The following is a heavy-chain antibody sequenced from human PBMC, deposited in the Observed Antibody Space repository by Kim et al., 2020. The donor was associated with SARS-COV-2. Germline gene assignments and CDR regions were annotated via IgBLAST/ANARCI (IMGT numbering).Heavy chain of an antibody. CDR3: ARGADYYDSSGYG. V-gene: IGHV1-69*04. D-gene: IGHD3-22*01. CDR1: GGTFSSYA. CDR2: IIPILGIA. Sequence: SVKVSCKASGGTFSSYAISWVRQAPGQGLEWMGRIIPILGIANYAQKFQGRVTITADKSTSTAYMELSSLRSEDTAVYYCARGADYYDSSGYGWGQGTLVTVSS. J-gene: IGHJ4*02.